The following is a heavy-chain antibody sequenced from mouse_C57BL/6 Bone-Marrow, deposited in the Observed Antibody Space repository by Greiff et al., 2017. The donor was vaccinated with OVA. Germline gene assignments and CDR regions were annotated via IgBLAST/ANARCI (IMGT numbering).Heavy chain of an antibody. CDR1: GYTFTSYG. Sequence: QVQLQQSGAELARPGASVKLSCKASGYTFTSYGISWVKQRTGQGLEWIGEIYPRSGNTYYNEKFKGKATLTADKSSSTAYMELRSLTSEDSAVXFCAAYYSNYPYWYFDVWGTGTTVTVSS. CDR2: IYPRSGNT. J-gene: IGHJ1*03. CDR3: AAYYSNYPYWYFDV. V-gene: IGHV1-81*01. D-gene: IGHD2-5*01.